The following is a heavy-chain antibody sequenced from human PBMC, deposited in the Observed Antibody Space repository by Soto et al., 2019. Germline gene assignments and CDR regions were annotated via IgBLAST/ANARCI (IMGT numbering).Heavy chain of an antibody. Sequence: QVQLVQSGAEVKKPGASVKVSCKTSGYTFTHYYMHWVRLAPGQGLEWMGVINPGGGYTTYAQKFQGRVTMTRDTSTSTVYMELSSLKSEDTAVYYCGSTKYDSSAYYYWYLGLWGRGTLVTVSS. D-gene: IGHD3-22*01. CDR1: GYTFTHYY. J-gene: IGHJ2*01. V-gene: IGHV1-46*01. CDR2: INPGGGYT. CDR3: GSTKYDSSAYYYWYLGL.